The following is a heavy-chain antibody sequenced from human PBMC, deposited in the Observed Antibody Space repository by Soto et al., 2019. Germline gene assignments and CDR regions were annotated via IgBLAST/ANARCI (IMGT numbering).Heavy chain of an antibody. CDR2: ISGTGGST. Sequence: EVQVLESGGTLVQPGGSLRLSCAASGFTFSSFVMSWVRQAPGKGLEWVSTISGTGGSTYYADSAQGRFTISRDNCKGTVYLPRISLRAEDTAIYYSAEGSALIYTYWCFDLWGRCTLVTVSS. CDR1: GFTFSSFV. J-gene: IGHJ2*01. V-gene: IGHV3-23*01. CDR3: AEGSALIYTYWCFDL. D-gene: IGHD3-16*01.